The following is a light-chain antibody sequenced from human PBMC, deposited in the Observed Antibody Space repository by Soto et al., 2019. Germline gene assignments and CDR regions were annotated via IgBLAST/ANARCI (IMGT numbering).Light chain of an antibody. V-gene: IGKV1-5*01. CDR2: DAS. CDR1: QNIGTW. J-gene: IGKJ1*01. Sequence: DNQMTQSPSTLSASIGDRVTITCRASQNIGTWLAWYQQKLGKAPKLLIYDASSLESGVPSRFSGSGSGTEFTLTISSLQPDDFATYYCQQYNSYSTLGQGTKVDIK. CDR3: QQYNSYST.